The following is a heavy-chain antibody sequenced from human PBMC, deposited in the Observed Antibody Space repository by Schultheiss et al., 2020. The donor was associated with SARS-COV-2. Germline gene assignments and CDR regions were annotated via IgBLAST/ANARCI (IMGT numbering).Heavy chain of an antibody. V-gene: IGHV3-23*01. D-gene: IGHD2-2*01. CDR1: GFAFSSYA. Sequence: GGSLRLSCAASGFAFSSYAMSWVRQAPGKGLEWVSAISGSGLKTYYADSVQGRFRSSRDNANNTTSLQMNSLKVEDTAVYYCAKGRVLPADQPQYFESWGQGTLVTVSS. J-gene: IGHJ4*02. CDR3: AKGRVLPADQPQYFES. CDR2: ISGSGLKT.